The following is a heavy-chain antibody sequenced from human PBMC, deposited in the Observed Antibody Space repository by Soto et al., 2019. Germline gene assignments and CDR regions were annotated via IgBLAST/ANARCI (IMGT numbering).Heavy chain of an antibody. J-gene: IGHJ4*02. V-gene: IGHV3-7*03. CDR1: GFTLRNYC. CDR3: VRELGLAH. Sequence: GGSLRLSCAASGFTLRNYCMTWVRQAPGKGLEWVPNINKDGSQKNYVDSVTGRFTIARDNGQNSLSLQINSLRVEDTAVYYCVRELGLAHWGQGTLVPVSS. CDR2: INKDGSQK. D-gene: IGHD7-27*01.